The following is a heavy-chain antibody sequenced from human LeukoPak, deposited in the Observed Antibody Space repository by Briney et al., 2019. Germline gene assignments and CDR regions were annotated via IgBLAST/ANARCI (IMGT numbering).Heavy chain of an antibody. CDR2: ISSSGSTI. CDR1: GFTFSSYE. V-gene: IGHV3-48*03. CDR3: ARIVHSSSWYYGWFDP. Sequence: AGGSLRLSCAASGFTFSSYEMNWVRQAPGKGLEWVSYISSSGSTIYYADSVKGRFTISRDNAKNSVYLQMNSLRAEDTAVYYCARIVHSSSWYYGWFDPWGQGTLVTVSS. J-gene: IGHJ5*02. D-gene: IGHD6-13*01.